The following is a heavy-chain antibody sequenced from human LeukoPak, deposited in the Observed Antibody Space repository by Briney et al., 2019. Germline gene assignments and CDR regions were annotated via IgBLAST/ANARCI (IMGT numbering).Heavy chain of an antibody. CDR2: ISWNSGSI. Sequence: GGSLRLSCAASGFTFNNYAMNWVRQAPGKGLEWVSGISWNSGSIGYADSVKGRFTISRDNAKNSLYLQMNSLRAEDTALYYCAKGVSYYDLAYYFDYWGQGTLVTVSS. J-gene: IGHJ4*02. V-gene: IGHV3-9*01. D-gene: IGHD1-26*01. CDR1: GFTFNNYA. CDR3: AKGVSYYDLAYYFDY.